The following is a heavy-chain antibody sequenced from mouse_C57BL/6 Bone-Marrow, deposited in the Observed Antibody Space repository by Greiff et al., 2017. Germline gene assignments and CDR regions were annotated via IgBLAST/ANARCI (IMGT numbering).Heavy chain of an antibody. CDR3: ARHSYYSTWFAY. V-gene: IGHV5-6*01. CDR1: GFTFSSYG. Sequence: EVKLMESGGDLVKPGGSLKLSCAASGFTFSSYGMSWVRQTPDKRLEWVATISSGGSYTYYPDSVKGRFTISRDNAKNTLYLQMSSLKSEDTAMYYCARHSYYSTWFAYWGQGTLVTVSA. D-gene: IGHD2-12*01. CDR2: ISSGGSYT. J-gene: IGHJ3*01.